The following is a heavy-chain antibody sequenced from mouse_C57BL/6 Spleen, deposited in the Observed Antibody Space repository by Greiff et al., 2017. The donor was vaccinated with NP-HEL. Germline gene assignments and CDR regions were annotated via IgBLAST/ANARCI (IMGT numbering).Heavy chain of an antibody. Sequence: QVQLKESGAELARPGASVKLSCKASGYTFTSYGISWVKQRTGQGLEWIGEIYPRSGNTYYNEKFKGKATLTADKSSSTAYMELRSLTSEDSAVYFCARSGAGSAFDYWGQGTTLTVSS. D-gene: IGHD3-3*01. CDR2: IYPRSGNT. V-gene: IGHV1-81*01. CDR1: GYTFTSYG. J-gene: IGHJ2*01. CDR3: ARSGAGSAFDY.